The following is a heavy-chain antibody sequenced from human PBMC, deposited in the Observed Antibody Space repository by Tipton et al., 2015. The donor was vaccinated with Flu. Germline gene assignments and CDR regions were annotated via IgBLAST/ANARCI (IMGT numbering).Heavy chain of an antibody. D-gene: IGHD3-22*01. J-gene: IGHJ4*02. CDR3: ARLHSYYYDSSGYPHFDY. Sequence: TLSLTCTVSGGSISSYYWSWIRQPPGKGLEWIGYIYYSGSTNYNPSLKSRVTISVDTSKNQFSLKLSSVTAADTAVYYCARLHSYYYDSSGYPHFDYWGQGTLVTVSS. CDR2: IYYSGST. CDR1: GGSISSYY. V-gene: IGHV4-59*01.